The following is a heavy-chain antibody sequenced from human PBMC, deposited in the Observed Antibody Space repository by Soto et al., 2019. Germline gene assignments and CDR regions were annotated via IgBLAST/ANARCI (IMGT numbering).Heavy chain of an antibody. D-gene: IGHD4-17*01. CDR3: ARYGDDFDY. Sequence: GGSLRLSCAASGFTFSSYAMHWVRQAPGKGLEWVAVISYDGSNKYYADSVKGRFTISRDNSKNTLYLQMNSLRAEDTAVYYCARYGDDFDYWGQGTLVTVSS. CDR1: GFTFSSYA. J-gene: IGHJ4*02. V-gene: IGHV3-30-3*01. CDR2: ISYDGSNK.